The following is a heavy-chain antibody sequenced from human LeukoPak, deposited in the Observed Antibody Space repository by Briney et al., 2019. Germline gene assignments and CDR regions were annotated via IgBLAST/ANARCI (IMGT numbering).Heavy chain of an antibody. CDR1: YW. CDR3: ARRSYYDSGGYYYDF. J-gene: IGHJ4*02. Sequence: YWSWIRQHPGKGLEWMGIIYPDDSDTRYSPSFQGQVTISADKSISTAYLQWSSLKASDTAMYYCARRSYYDSGGYYYDFWGQGTLVTVSS. V-gene: IGHV5-51*01. D-gene: IGHD3-22*01. CDR2: IYPDDSDT.